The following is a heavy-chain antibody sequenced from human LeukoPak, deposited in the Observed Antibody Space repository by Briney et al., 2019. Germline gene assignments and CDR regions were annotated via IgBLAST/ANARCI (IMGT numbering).Heavy chain of an antibody. V-gene: IGHV4-34*01. Sequence: PSETLSLTCAVYGGSFSGYYWSWIRQPPGKGLEWIGEINHRGSTNYNPSLKSRVTISVDTSKNQLSLKLSSVTAADTAVYYCARGGYYDTSGYYYYYYGMDVWGQGTTVTVSS. CDR3: ARGGYYDTSGYYYYYYGMDV. J-gene: IGHJ6*02. CDR1: GGSFSGYY. D-gene: IGHD3-22*01. CDR2: INHRGST.